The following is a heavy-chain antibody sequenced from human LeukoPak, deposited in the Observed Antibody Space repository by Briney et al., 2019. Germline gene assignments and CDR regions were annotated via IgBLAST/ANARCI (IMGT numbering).Heavy chain of an antibody. CDR1: GFNFSSYT. V-gene: IGHV3-30*04. CDR2: ISYDGSNK. CDR3: ARDQDPYGMDV. J-gene: IGHJ6*02. Sequence: GGSLRLSCAASGFNFSSYTMHWVRQAPGKGLEWVAVISYDGSNKYYADSVKGRFTISRDNAKNSLYLQMNSLRAEDTAVYYCARDQDPYGMDVWGQGTTVTVSS.